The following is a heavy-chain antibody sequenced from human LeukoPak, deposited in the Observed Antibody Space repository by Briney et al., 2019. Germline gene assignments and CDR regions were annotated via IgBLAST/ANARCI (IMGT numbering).Heavy chain of an antibody. Sequence: GGFLRLSCAASGFTFSSYGMHWVRQAPGKGLEWVAFIRYDGSNKYYADSVKGRFTISRDNSKNTLYLQMNSLRAEDTAVYYCAKDREPLSSSFSAEYFQHWGQGTLVTVSS. CDR3: AKDREPLSSSFSAEYFQH. V-gene: IGHV3-30*02. D-gene: IGHD6-6*01. CDR1: GFTFSSYG. J-gene: IGHJ1*01. CDR2: IRYDGSNK.